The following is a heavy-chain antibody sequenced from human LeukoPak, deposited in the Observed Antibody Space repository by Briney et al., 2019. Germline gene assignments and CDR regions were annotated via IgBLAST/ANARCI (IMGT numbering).Heavy chain of an antibody. CDR3: AKVGYGDLDY. D-gene: IGHD4-17*01. CDR1: GFVISNYA. CDR2: ISGSGGST. Sequence: GGSLRLSCAASGFVISNYAMSWVRQAPGKGLEWVSAISGSGGSTYYADSVKGRFTIPRDNSKNTLYLQMNSLRVEDTAVYYCAKVGYGDLDYWGQGTLVTVSS. V-gene: IGHV3-23*01. J-gene: IGHJ4*02.